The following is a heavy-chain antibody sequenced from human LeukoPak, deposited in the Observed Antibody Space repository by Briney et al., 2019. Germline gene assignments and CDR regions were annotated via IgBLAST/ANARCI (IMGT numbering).Heavy chain of an antibody. CDR2: ISAYTGDT. CDR3: ARDYFGSSFQANWFDP. CDR1: GYIFTSYA. Sequence: ASVKVSCKASGYIFTSYAISWVRQAPGQGLEWMGWISAYTGDTHYAQNLQGRVTLTTDTSTNTAYMELRSLRSDDTAMYYCARDYFGSSFQANWFDPWGQGTLVTVSS. J-gene: IGHJ5*02. D-gene: IGHD6-13*01. V-gene: IGHV1-18*01.